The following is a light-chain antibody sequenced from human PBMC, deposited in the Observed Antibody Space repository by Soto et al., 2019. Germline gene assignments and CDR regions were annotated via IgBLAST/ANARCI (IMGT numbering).Light chain of an antibody. V-gene: IGLV2-8*01. Sequence: QSVLTQPPSASGSPGESVTISCTGTSGDVGRFNYVSWYQQHPGKAPKLMIHEVSKRPSGVPDRFSGSKSGNTASLTVSGLQPEDEAEYYCSSYEGSNKMVFGTGTKVTVL. CDR3: SSYEGSNKMV. CDR2: EVS. CDR1: SGDVGRFNY. J-gene: IGLJ1*01.